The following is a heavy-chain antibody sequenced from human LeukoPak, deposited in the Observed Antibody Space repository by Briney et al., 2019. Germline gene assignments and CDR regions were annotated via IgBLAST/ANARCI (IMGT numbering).Heavy chain of an antibody. CDR2: INPNSGGT. D-gene: IGHD2-15*01. CDR3: ATWGYCSGGSCFSNFDY. J-gene: IGHJ4*02. Sequence: ASVKVSCKASGYTFTNYYIHWVRQAPGQGLEWMGWINPNSGGTNYAQKFQGRVTMTRDTSISTAYMELSRLRSDDTAVYYCATWGYCSGGSCFSNFDYWGQGTLVTVSS. V-gene: IGHV1-2*02. CDR1: GYTFTNYY.